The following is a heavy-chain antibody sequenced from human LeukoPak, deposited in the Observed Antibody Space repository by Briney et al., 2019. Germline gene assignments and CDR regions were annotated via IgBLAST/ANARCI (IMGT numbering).Heavy chain of an antibody. CDR3: ARGRWELLSYYYYYMDV. J-gene: IGHJ6*03. CDR1: GYTFTSYD. V-gene: IGHV1-8*01. CDR2: MNPNSGNT. D-gene: IGHD1-26*01. Sequence: GASVKVSCKASGYTFTSYDINWVRQATGQGLEWMGWMNPNSGNTGYAQKFQGRVTMTRNTSISTAYMELSSLRSEDTAVYYCARGRWELLSYYYYYMDVWGKGTTVTVSS.